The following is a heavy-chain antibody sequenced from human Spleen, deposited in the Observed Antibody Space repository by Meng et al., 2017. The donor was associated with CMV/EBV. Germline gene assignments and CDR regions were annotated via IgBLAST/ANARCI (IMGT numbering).Heavy chain of an antibody. V-gene: IGHV3-30*03. CDR1: GFRFKSYG. Sequence: CAASGFRFKSYGIHWVRQAPGKGLEWVTVTSFDGTNIYYADSVRSRFTISRDNSRNTVYLQMSSLKVQDTAVYYCARVDTSYDFPFDYWGQGALVTVSS. CDR3: ARVDTSYDFPFDY. J-gene: IGHJ4*02. CDR2: TSFDGTNI. D-gene: IGHD3-3*01.